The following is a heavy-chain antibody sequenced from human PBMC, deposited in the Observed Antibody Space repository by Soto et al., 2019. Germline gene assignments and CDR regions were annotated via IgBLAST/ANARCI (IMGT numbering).Heavy chain of an antibody. Sequence: EGQLVQSGGGLVQPGGSLRLSCVGSGFTSRGFWMGWVRQAPGKGLEWVANIKEDATQKNYVASVRGGFTISRDTATISLYLQMNSLRAEDTAVYYCTRDQFWGQGTLVTVPS. J-gene: IGHJ4*02. CDR3: TRDQF. CDR1: GFTSRGFW. CDR2: IKEDATQK. V-gene: IGHV3-7*05.